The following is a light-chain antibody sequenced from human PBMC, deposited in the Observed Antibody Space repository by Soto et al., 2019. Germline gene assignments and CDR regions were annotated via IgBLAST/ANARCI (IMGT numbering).Light chain of an antibody. CDR2: DVT. Sequence: QSALTQPPSASGSPGQSVTISCTGTSSDVGGYNYVSWHQQHPGKAPKLIIYDVTKRPSGVPDRFSGSKSGYTASLTVSGLQAEDEADYYCSSYASGNIYVFGTGTKVTVL. J-gene: IGLJ1*01. V-gene: IGLV2-8*01. CDR3: SSYASGNIYV. CDR1: SSDVGGYNY.